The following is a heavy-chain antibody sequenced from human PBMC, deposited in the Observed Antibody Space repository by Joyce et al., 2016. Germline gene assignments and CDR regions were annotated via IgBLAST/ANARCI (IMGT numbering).Heavy chain of an antibody. V-gene: IGHV1-18*01. D-gene: IGHD3-22*01. CDR2: RSAHHGNT. CDR1: GYIFTTYG. Sequence: QVQLVQSGSEVKKPGASVEVSCKASGYIFTTYGISWVRQAPGQGFEWMGRRSAHHGNTKYAQKCQGRVTMTIDTSTSTAYMELESLRSDDTAVYYCARDIHYYNSSGYYWGAFDIWGQGTMVSVSS. CDR3: ARDIHYYNSSGYYWGAFDI. J-gene: IGHJ3*02.